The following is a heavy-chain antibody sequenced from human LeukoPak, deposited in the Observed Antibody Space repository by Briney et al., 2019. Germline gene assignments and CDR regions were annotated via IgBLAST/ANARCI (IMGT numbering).Heavy chain of an antibody. CDR3: ARAGYYYGSGSYPIYFDY. Sequence: ASVKVSCKASGYTFTGYYMHWVRQAPGQGLEWMGRINPNSGGTNYAQKFQGRVTMTRDTSISTAYMELSRLRSDDTAVYYCARAGYYYGSGSYPIYFDYWGQGTLVTVSS. CDR1: GYTFTGYY. V-gene: IGHV1-2*06. CDR2: INPNSGGT. D-gene: IGHD3-10*01. J-gene: IGHJ4*02.